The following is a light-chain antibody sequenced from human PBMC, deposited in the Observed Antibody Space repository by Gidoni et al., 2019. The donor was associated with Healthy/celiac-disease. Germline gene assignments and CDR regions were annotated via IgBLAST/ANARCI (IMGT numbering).Light chain of an antibody. CDR2: GNS. CDR3: QSYDSSLSAL. Sequence: QSVLTQPPSVSGAPGQRVTISCTGSSSNIGAGYDVHWYQRLPGTAPKLLIYGNSNRPSGVPYRFSGSKSGTSASLAITGLQAEDEADYYCQSYDSSLSALFGTGTKVTVL. V-gene: IGLV1-40*01. CDR1: SSNIGAGYD. J-gene: IGLJ1*01.